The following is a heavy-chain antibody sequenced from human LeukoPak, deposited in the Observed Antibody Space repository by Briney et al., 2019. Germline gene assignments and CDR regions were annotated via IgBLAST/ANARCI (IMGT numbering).Heavy chain of an antibody. Sequence: PSETLSPTCTVSGGSISSSSYYWGWFPKPPGRGLEWIGSIYYSGSTYYNPSLKSRVTISVDTSKNQFSLKLSSVTAADTAVYYCARQGKITMVRGVIEWGQGTLVTVSS. V-gene: IGHV4-39*07. J-gene: IGHJ4*02. CDR2: IYYSGST. CDR1: GGSISSSSYY. D-gene: IGHD3-10*01. CDR3: ARQGKITMVRGVIE.